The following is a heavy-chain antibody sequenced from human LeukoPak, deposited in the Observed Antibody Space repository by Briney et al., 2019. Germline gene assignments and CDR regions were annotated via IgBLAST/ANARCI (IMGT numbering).Heavy chain of an antibody. CDR1: GDSVSSSDYY. CDR3: ASSTSWYRFDY. J-gene: IGHJ4*02. CDR2: IYYNGIT. Sequence: SETLSLTCAVSGDSVSSSDYYWGWLRQPPGKGLGWTGTIYYNGITYYNPSLKSRVIISIDTSKNEFSLKLSSVTAADTAVYYCASSTSWYRFDYWGQGTLITVSS. D-gene: IGHD2-2*01. V-gene: IGHV4-39*01.